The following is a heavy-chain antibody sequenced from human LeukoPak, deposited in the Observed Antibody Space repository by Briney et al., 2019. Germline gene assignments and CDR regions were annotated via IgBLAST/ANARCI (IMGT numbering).Heavy chain of an antibody. CDR1: GFTFSSYW. Sequence: GGSLRLSCAASGFTFSSYWMHWVRQAPGKGLVWVSRTNSDGSSTSYADSVKGRFTISRDNAKNTLYLQMNSLRAEDTAVYYCARDSGIVGALYYFDYWGQGTLVTVSS. V-gene: IGHV3-74*01. J-gene: IGHJ4*02. CDR3: ARDSGIVGALYYFDY. D-gene: IGHD1-26*01. CDR2: TNSDGSST.